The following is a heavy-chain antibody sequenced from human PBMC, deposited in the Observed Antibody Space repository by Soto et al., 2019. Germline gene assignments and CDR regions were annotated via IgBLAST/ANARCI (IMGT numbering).Heavy chain of an antibody. J-gene: IGHJ4*02. CDR1: GFTFSNAW. Sequence: GGSLRLSCAASGFTFSNAWMNWVRQAPGKGLEWVGRIKSKTDGGTTDYAAPVKGRFTISRDDSKNTLYLQMNSLKTEDTAVYYCTTGYYYDSSGYYDDYWGQGTLVTVSS. CDR3: TTGYYYDSSGYYDDY. V-gene: IGHV3-15*07. CDR2: IKSKTDGGTT. D-gene: IGHD3-22*01.